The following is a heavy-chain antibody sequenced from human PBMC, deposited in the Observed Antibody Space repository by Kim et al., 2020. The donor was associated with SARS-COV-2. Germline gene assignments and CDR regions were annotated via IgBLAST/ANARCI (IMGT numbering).Heavy chain of an antibody. CDR2: IYSGGST. Sequence: GGSLRLSCAASGFTVSSNYMSWVRQAPGKGLEWVSVIYSGGSTYYADSVKGRFTISRDNSKNTLYLQMNSLRAEDTAVYYCARVSSSGSYYFDYWGQGTLVTVSS. CDR1: GFTVSSNY. J-gene: IGHJ4*02. CDR3: ARVSSSGSYYFDY. D-gene: IGHD6-19*01. V-gene: IGHV3-53*01.